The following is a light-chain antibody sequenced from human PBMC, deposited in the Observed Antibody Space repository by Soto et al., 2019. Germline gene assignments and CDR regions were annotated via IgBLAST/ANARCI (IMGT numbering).Light chain of an antibody. V-gene: IGLV2-23*01. CDR3: CSYARSSTYV. Sequence: QSALTQPASVSGSPGQSITISCTGTSGDVGSYNLVSWYQHHPGKAPKLMIYEGSKRPSWVSNRFSGSKSGSTASLTISGLQAEDEADYYCCSYARSSTYVFGTGTKVTVL. J-gene: IGLJ1*01. CDR1: SGDVGSYNL. CDR2: EGS.